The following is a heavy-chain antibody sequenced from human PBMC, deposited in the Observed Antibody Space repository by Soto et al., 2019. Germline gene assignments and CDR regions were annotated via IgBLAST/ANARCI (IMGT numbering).Heavy chain of an antibody. J-gene: IGHJ6*02. V-gene: IGHV4-4*02. CDR3: ERPAVDGTGGYGMDV. Sequence: PSETLSLTCAVSGGSISSSNLWSWVRQPPGKGLEWIGEIYHSVSTNYNPSLKSRVTISVDKSKNQFSLKLSSVTAADTAVYYCERPAVDGTGGYGMDVWGQGTTVTVSS. CDR1: GGSISSSNL. D-gene: IGHD6-19*01. CDR2: IYHSVST.